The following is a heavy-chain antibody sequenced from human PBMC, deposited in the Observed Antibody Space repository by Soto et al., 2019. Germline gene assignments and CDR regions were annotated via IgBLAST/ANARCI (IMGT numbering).Heavy chain of an antibody. CDR3: AGVIAARLGPVFDY. J-gene: IGHJ4*02. CDR1: GGSISSGDYY. V-gene: IGHV4-30-4*01. D-gene: IGHD6-6*01. CDR2: IYYSGST. Sequence: QVQLQESGPGLVKPSQTLSLTCTVSGGSISSGDYYWSWIRQPPGKGLEWIGYIYYSGSTYYNLSLKSRVTISVDTSKNQFSLKLSSVTAADTAVYYWAGVIAARLGPVFDYWGQGTLVTVSS.